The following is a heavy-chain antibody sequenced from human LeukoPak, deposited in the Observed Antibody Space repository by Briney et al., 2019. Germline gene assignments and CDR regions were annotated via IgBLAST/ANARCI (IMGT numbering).Heavy chain of an antibody. Sequence: GGSLRLSCAASGFTFSSYAMSWVRQAPGKGLEWVSAISGSGGSTYYADSVKGRFTISRDNSKNTLYLQMNSLRAEDTAVYYCARDVTYCSSTSCYAFDIWGQGTMVTVSS. J-gene: IGHJ3*02. D-gene: IGHD2-2*01. CDR1: GFTFSSYA. CDR3: ARDVTYCSSTSCYAFDI. V-gene: IGHV3-23*01. CDR2: ISGSGGST.